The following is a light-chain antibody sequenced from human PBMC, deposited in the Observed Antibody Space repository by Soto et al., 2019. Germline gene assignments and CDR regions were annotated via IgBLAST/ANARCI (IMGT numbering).Light chain of an antibody. CDR2: GAS. V-gene: IGKV3-20*01. CDR3: QQYGSSPVT. CDR1: QSVNNY. J-gene: IGKJ1*01. Sequence: EIVMTQSPATLSLSPGERATLSCRASQSVNNYLAWYQQKPGQAPGQAPRLLIYGASNRATGTPARFSGSGSGTDFTLTISRLEPEDFAVYYCQQYGSSPVTFGQGTKVDIK.